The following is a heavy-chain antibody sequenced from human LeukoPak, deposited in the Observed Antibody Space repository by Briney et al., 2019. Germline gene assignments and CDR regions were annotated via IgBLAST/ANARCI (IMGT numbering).Heavy chain of an antibody. V-gene: IGHV3-48*01. CDR1: GFTFSSYS. CDR3: ASLSIAARYYYYMDV. CDR2: ISSSSSTI. Sequence: GGSLRLSCAASGFTFSSYSMNWVRQAPGKGLEWVSYISSSSSTIYYADSVKGRLTISRDNAKNSLYLQMNSLRAEDTAVYYCASLSIAARYYYYMDVWGKGTTVTVSS. J-gene: IGHJ6*03. D-gene: IGHD6-6*01.